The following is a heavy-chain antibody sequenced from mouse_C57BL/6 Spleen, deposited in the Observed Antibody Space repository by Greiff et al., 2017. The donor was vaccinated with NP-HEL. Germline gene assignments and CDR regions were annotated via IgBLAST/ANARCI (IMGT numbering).Heavy chain of an antibody. CDR1: GFSLTSYG. CDR3: ARNEYYGSSQAWFAY. V-gene: IGHV2-2*01. J-gene: IGHJ3*01. Sequence: VQRVESGPGLVQPSQSLSITCTVSGFSLTSYGVHWVRQSPGKGLEWLGVIWSGGSTDYNAAFISRLSISKDNSKSQVFFKMNSLQADDTAIYYCARNEYYGSSQAWFAYWGQGTLVTVSA. CDR2: IWSGGST. D-gene: IGHD1-1*01.